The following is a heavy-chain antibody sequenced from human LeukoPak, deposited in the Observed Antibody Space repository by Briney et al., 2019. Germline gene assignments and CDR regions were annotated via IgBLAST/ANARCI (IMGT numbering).Heavy chain of an antibody. CDR1: GFTFSNFG. J-gene: IGHJ5*02. V-gene: IGHV3-30*02. CDR3: AKEGFDP. Sequence: GGSLRLSCAASGFTFSNFGIHWLRQAPGKGLEWVAFIRNDGTNIYYVDSVKGRFTISRDNSKNTVYLQMNSLRTEDTAVYYFAKEGFDPWGQGTLVTVSS. CDR2: IRNDGTNI.